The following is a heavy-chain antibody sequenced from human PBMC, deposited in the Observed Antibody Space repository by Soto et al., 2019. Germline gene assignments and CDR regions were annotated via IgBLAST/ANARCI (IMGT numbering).Heavy chain of an antibody. V-gene: IGHV3-23*01. CDR2: ISGSGGST. CDR3: AKDRSYSNYFDY. Sequence: EVQLLESGGGLVQPGGSLRLSCAASGFTFSSYAMSWVRQAPGKGLEWVSAISGSGGSTYYADSVKGRFTISRDNSKNTLYLQMNSLRAEETAVYYCAKDRSYSNYFDYWGQGTLVTVSS. J-gene: IGHJ4*02. CDR1: GFTFSSYA. D-gene: IGHD4-4*01.